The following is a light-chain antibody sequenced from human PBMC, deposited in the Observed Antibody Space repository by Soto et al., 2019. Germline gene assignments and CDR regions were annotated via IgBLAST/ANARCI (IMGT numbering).Light chain of an antibody. J-gene: IGKJ1*01. Sequence: EIVLTQSPGTLSLSPGEGATLSCRASQSVSSSFLAWYQQKPGQAPRLLIYGASSRATGIPDRFSSSGSGTDFTLTISRPEPEDFAVYYCQQYGSSPWTFGQGTKVEIK. CDR1: QSVSSSF. V-gene: IGKV3-20*01. CDR2: GAS. CDR3: QQYGSSPWT.